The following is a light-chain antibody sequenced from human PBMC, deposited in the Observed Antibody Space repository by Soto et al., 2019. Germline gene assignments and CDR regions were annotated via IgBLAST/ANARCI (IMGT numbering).Light chain of an antibody. CDR2: KAS. Sequence: DIQMTQSPSTLSASVGDRVTITCRASQSISSWLAWYQQKPGKAPKLLIYKASNLESGVPSRFSGSGSGTEFTLTISSLQPDEFTIYYCQQYDTYTTVGQGTKVEIK. J-gene: IGKJ1*01. CDR3: QQYDTYTT. CDR1: QSISSW. V-gene: IGKV1-5*03.